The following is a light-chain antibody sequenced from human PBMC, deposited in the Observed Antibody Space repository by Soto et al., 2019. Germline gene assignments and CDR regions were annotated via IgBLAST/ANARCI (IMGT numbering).Light chain of an antibody. CDR2: GAS. V-gene: IGKV3-20*01. CDR3: QQFGSSLPWT. CDR1: QSVSSNY. Sequence: EIVLTQSPATLSLSPGERATLSCRASQSVSSNYLAWYQQKPGQAPRLLIYGASSRATGIPDRFSGSGSGTDFSLTISRLEPEDFAVYYCQQFGSSLPWTFGQGTKVDIK. J-gene: IGKJ1*01.